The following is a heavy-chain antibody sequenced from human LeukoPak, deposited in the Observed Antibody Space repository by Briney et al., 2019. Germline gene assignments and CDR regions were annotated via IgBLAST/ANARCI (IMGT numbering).Heavy chain of an antibody. CDR3: AKEPSSSWYYFHY. CDR2: IRYEGGKK. J-gene: IGHJ4*02. CDR1: GFTFSSYG. Sequence: PGGSLRLSCAAPGFTFSSYGMHWVRQAPGKGLEWVAFIRYEGGKKYYADSVKGRFTISRDNSKSTLYLQMNSLRAEGTALYYCAKEPSSSWYYFHYWREGTMLGV. D-gene: IGHD6-13*01. V-gene: IGHV3-30*02.